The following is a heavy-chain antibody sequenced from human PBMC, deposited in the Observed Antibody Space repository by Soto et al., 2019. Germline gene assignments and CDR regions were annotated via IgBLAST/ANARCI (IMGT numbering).Heavy chain of an antibody. D-gene: IGHD6-13*01. CDR2: ISGSGAST. V-gene: IGHV3-23*01. CDR1: GLTFSSYA. CDR3: AKRAGMSSSWNDY. J-gene: IGHJ4*02. Sequence: LRLSCAASGLTFSSYAMSWVRQAPGKGLEWVSGISGSGASTYYVDSVKGRFTITRDNSKNTLYLQMNSLRAEDTAVYYCAKRAGMSSSWNDYWGQGTLVTVSS.